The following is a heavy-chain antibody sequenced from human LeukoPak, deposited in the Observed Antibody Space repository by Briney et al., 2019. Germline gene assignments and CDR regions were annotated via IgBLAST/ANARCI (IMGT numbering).Heavy chain of an antibody. CDR1: GFTFSSYA. V-gene: IGHV3-23*01. CDR3: AKDRCSGGSCY. D-gene: IGHD2-15*01. J-gene: IGHJ4*02. Sequence: GGSLRLSCAASGFTFSSYAMSWVRQAPGKGLEWVSAISGNGGSTYYADSVKGRFTISRDNSKNTLYLQMNSLRAEDTAVYYCAKDRCSGGSCYWGQGTLVTVSS. CDR2: ISGNGGST.